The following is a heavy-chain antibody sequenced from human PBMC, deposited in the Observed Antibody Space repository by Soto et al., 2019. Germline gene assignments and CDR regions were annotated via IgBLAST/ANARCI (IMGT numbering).Heavy chain of an antibody. CDR2: IFPGDAET. V-gene: IGHV5-51*01. Sequence: GSGYHFATHWLGWVRHKAGKGLEWMGIIFPGDAETRYSPSFQGHITISADKSISIAYLRWSSLKASDTGMYYCATPGGFGMDVWGQGTTVTVSS. CDR1: GYHFATHW. D-gene: IGHD5-12*01. J-gene: IGHJ6*02. CDR3: ATPGGFGMDV.